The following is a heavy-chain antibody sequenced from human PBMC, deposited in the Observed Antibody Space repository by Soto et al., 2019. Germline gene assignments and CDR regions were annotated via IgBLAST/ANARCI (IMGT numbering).Heavy chain of an antibody. J-gene: IGHJ4*02. V-gene: IGHV3-30*18. CDR3: AKHAIGACSSTSCYGAYNDY. CDR2: ISYDGSNK. D-gene: IGHD2-2*01. CDR1: GFTFSSYG. Sequence: GGSLRLSCAASGFTFSSYGMHWVRQAPGKGLEWVAVISYDGSNKYYADSVKGRFTISRDNSKNTLYLQMNSLRAEDTAVYYCAKHAIGACSSTSCYGAYNDYWGQGTLVTVSS.